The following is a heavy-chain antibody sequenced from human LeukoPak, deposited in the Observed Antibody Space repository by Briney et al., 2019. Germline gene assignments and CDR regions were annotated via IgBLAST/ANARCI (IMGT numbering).Heavy chain of an antibody. CDR1: GFTFNNYG. Sequence: GRSLRLSCAASGFTFNNYGINWVRQAPGKGLEWVAVISYDGASKYYADSVKGRFTISRDNSKNTLYLQMNSLRPEDTAVYYCAKGAWAADGPMGNNFASWGQGTLVIVSS. J-gene: IGHJ4*02. CDR2: ISYDGASK. D-gene: IGHD6-13*01. V-gene: IGHV3-30*18. CDR3: AKGAWAADGPMGNNFAS.